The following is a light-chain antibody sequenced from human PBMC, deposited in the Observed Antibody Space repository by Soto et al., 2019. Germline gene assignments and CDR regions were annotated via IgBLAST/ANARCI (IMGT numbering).Light chain of an antibody. CDR1: SSNIGRNL. J-gene: IGLJ3*02. Sequence: QSVLTQPPSASGTPGQQVTIFCSGSSSNIGRNLVSWYQQLPGTAPKLLIYSNNQRPSGVPDRFSGSKSGTSASLAISGLRSEDEADYYCAAWDDSRRGVFGGGTKVTVL. CDR2: SNN. CDR3: AAWDDSRRGV. V-gene: IGLV1-47*02.